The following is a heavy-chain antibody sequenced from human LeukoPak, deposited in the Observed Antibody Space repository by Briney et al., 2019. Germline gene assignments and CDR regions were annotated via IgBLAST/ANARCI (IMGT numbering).Heavy chain of an antibody. J-gene: IGHJ1*01. CDR2: ISAYNGNT. CDR1: GYTFTSYG. D-gene: IGHD2-2*02. V-gene: IGHV1-18*01. Sequence: ASVKVSCKASGYTFTSYGISWVRQAPGQGLEWMGWISAYNGNTNYAQKLQGRVTMTTDTSTSTAYMELRSLRSDDTAVYYRARDLEDIVVVPAAIVYFQHWGQGTLVTVSS. CDR3: ARDLEDIVVVPAAIVYFQH.